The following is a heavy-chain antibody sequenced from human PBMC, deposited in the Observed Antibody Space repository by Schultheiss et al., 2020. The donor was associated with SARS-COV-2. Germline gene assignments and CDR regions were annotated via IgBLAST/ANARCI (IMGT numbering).Heavy chain of an antibody. V-gene: IGHV3-64*04. CDR2: ISSNGGST. CDR3: ARDGCSTTSCYHKWFDP. D-gene: IGHD2-2*01. Sequence: GGSLRLSCAASGFTFSSYSMNWVRQAPGKGLEYVSAISSNGGSTYYADSVKGRFTISRDNAKNSLYLQMNSLRDDDTAVYYCARDGCSTTSCYHKWFDPWGQGTLVTVSS. J-gene: IGHJ5*02. CDR1: GFTFSSYS.